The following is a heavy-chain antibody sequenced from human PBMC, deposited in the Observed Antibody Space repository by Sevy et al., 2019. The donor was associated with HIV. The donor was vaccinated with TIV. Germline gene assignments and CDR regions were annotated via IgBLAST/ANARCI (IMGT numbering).Heavy chain of an antibody. J-gene: IGHJ4*02. CDR3: ARQYTRSFHFDQ. CDR1: GITLNNYG. D-gene: IGHD2-2*01. V-gene: IGHV3-30*03. CDR2: ISYDGSKK. Sequence: GGSLRLSCAASGITLNNYGMHWVRQAPGKGLEWVALISYDGSKKYYAYSMKGRFTISRDNSKNALYLQMNSLRLEDTAMYYCARQYTRSFHFDQWGQGALVTVSS.